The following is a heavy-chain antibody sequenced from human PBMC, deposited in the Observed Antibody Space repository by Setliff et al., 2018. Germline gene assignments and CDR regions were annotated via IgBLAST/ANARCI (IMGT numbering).Heavy chain of an antibody. CDR3: AQKHQRASWAFDP. D-gene: IGHD2-2*01. Sequence: PGESLKISCKESRDSFTSYWIIWVRQVPGKGLEWMGMIFPADADTRYNPSFKGQVTMSLDRSITTAYLQWDSLKASDTAIYYCAQKHQRASWAFDPWGRGTLVTVSS. J-gene: IGHJ5*02. V-gene: IGHV5-51*01. CDR1: RDSFTSYW. CDR2: IFPADADT.